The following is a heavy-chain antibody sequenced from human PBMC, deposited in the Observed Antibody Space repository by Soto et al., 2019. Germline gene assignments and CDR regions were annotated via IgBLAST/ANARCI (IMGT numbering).Heavy chain of an antibody. V-gene: IGHV4-34*01. D-gene: IGHD5-18*01. CDR3: ARGLIQLWYYD. Sequence: SETLSLTCAVYGGSFIGYYWSWIRQPPGKGLEWIGEINHSGSTNYNPSLKSRVTISVDTSKNQFSLKLSSVTAADTAVYYCARGLIQLWYYDWGQGTLVTVSS. CDR2: INHSGST. J-gene: IGHJ4*02. CDR1: GGSFIGYY.